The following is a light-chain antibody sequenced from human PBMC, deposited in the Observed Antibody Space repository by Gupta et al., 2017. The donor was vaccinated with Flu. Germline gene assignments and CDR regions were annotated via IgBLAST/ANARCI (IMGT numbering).Light chain of an antibody. CDR2: AAS. J-gene: IGKJ4*01. Sequence: GDRVTITCRASQSIITYLNWYQQKPGAFPKLLISAASNLQSGVPSRFSGSGSGTDFTLTISSLQPEDSATYYCQQSYSMPLTFGGGTRVEIK. V-gene: IGKV1-39*01. CDR3: QQSYSMPLT. CDR1: QSIITY.